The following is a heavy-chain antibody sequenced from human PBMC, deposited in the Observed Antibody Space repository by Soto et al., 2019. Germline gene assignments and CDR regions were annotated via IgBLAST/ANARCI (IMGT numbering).Heavy chain of an antibody. CDR3: ARGDYDYIWGSYRSSFDP. CDR1: GGSISSGGYY. D-gene: IGHD3-16*02. J-gene: IGHJ5*02. Sequence: SETLSLTCTVSGGSISSGGYYWSWIRQHPGKGLEWIGYIYYSGSTYYNPSLKSRVTISVDTSKNQFSLKLSSVTAADTAVYYCARGDYDYIWGSYRSSFDPWGQGTLVTVSS. V-gene: IGHV4-31*03. CDR2: IYYSGST.